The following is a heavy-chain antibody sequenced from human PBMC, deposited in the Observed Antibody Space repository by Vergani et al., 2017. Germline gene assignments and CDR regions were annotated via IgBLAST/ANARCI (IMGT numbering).Heavy chain of an antibody. CDR1: GYTFTSYG. V-gene: IGHV1-18*01. Sequence: QVQLVQSGAEVKKPGASVKVSCKASGYTFTSYGISWVRQAPGQGLEWMGWISAYNGNTNYAQKPQGGVTMTTDTSTSTAYMELRSLGSDDTAVYYCARDRGLRGIVGATRHWGQGTLVTVSS. CDR2: ISAYNGNT. CDR3: ARDRGLRGIVGATRH. J-gene: IGHJ4*02. D-gene: IGHD1-26*01.